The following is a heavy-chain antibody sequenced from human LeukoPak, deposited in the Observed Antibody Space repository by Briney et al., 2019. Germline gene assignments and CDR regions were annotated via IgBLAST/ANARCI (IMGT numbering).Heavy chain of an antibody. CDR1: GGTFSSYA. J-gene: IGHJ4*02. Sequence: SVKLSCKASGGTFSSYAISWVRQAPGQGLEWMGGIIPIFGTANYAQKFQGRVTITADESTSTAYMELSSLRSEDTAVYYCARDRDYYDSSGYYSPNWGQGTLVTVSA. D-gene: IGHD3-22*01. V-gene: IGHV1-69*13. CDR2: IIPIFGTA. CDR3: ARDRDYYDSSGYYSPN.